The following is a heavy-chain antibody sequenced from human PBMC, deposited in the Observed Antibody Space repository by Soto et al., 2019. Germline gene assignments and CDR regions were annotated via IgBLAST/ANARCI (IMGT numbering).Heavy chain of an antibody. CDR3: AKVSDYDILTGYFYTDSYYGMDV. CDR1: GFTFSSYG. Sequence: QVQLVESGGGVVQPGRSLRLSCAASGFTFSSYGMHWVRQAPGKGLEWVAVISYDGSNKYYADSVKGRFTISRDNSKNTLYLQMNSLRAEDTAVYYCAKVSDYDILTGYFYTDSYYGMDVWGQGTTVTVSS. CDR2: ISYDGSNK. J-gene: IGHJ6*02. D-gene: IGHD3-9*01. V-gene: IGHV3-30*18.